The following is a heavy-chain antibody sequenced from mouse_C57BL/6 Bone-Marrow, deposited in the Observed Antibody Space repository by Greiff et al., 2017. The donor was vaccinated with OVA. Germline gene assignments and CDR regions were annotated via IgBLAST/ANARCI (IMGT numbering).Heavy chain of an antibody. D-gene: IGHD2-5*01. CDR1: GYTFTSYW. V-gene: IGHV1-64*01. CDR3: ARRDSNYGGFDY. CDR2: IHPNSGST. Sequence: QVQLKQPGAELVKPGASVKLSCKASGYTFTSYWMHWVKQRPGQGLEWIGMIHPNSGSTNYNEKFKSKATLTVDKSSSTAYMQLSSLTSEDSAVYYCARRDSNYGGFDYWGQGTTLTVSS. J-gene: IGHJ2*01.